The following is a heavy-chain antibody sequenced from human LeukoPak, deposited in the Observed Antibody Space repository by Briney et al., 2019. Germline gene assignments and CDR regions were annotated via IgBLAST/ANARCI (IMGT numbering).Heavy chain of an antibody. CDR2: LYSDGTT. V-gene: IGHV3-53*01. CDR1: GFIVSSNY. CDR3: ARDKRYGDYTVDY. D-gene: IGHD4-17*01. Sequence: GGSLRLSCATSGFIVSSNYMSWVRQAPGKRLEWVSVLYSDGTTYYADSVKGRFTISRDNSKNTLFLQMNNLRAEDTAVYYCARDKRYGDYTVDYWGQGTLVTVSS. J-gene: IGHJ4*02.